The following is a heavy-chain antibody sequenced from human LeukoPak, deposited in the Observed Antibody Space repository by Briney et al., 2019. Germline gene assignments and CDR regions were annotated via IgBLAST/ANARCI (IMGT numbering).Heavy chain of an antibody. CDR3: AKAPGEIWSGWFRMDV. V-gene: IGHV3-30*18. Sequence: GRSLRLSCAASGFTFSSYAMHWVRQAPGKGLEWVAVISYDGSHKYYVDSLKGRFTISRDNSKNTMYLQMNSLRAEDTAVYYCAKAPGEIWSGWFRMDVWGQGTTVTVSS. J-gene: IGHJ6*02. D-gene: IGHD3-3*01. CDR2: ISYDGSHK. CDR1: GFTFSSYA.